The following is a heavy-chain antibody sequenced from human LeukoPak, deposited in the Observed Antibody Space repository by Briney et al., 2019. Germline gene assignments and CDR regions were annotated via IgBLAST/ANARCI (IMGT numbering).Heavy chain of an antibody. V-gene: IGHV3-53*01. Sequence: TGGSLRLSSAASGFTVSSNYMSWVRQAPGKGLEWVSVIYSGGSTYYADSVKGRFTISRDNSKNTLYLQMDSLRAEDTAVYYCARDRGDYFDYWGQGTLVTVSS. CDR1: GFTVSSNY. CDR3: ARDRGDYFDY. CDR2: IYSGGST. D-gene: IGHD3-10*01. J-gene: IGHJ4*02.